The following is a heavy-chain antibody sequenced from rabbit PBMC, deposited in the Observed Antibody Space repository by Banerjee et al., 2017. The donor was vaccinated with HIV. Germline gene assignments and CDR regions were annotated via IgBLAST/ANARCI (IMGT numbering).Heavy chain of an antibody. D-gene: IGHD4-1*01. CDR2: INAGGSGNT. Sequence: QSLEESGGDLVKPGASLTLTCTGSGFSFSSSYYMCWVRQAPGKGLEWIACINAGGSGNTVYASWAKGRFTISKTSSTTVTLQMTSLTGADTATYFCARDSGWALAYFNLWGPGTLVTVS. V-gene: IGHV1S40*01. CDR3: ARDSGWALAYFNL. CDR1: GFSFSSSYY. J-gene: IGHJ4*01.